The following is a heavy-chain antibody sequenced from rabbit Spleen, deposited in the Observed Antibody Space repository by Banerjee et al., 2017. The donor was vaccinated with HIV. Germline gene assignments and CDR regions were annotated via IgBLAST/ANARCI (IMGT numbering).Heavy chain of an antibody. J-gene: IGHJ4*01. CDR3: ASAYSDIYFNL. V-gene: IGHV1S45*01. CDR1: GFDFSNKAV. D-gene: IGHD6-1*01. Sequence: QEQLEESGGGLVQPGGSLKLSCKASGFDFSNKAVMCWVRQAPGRGLEWIACINAITGRAVYASWAKGRFTFSKTSSTTVTLRMTSLTAADTATYFCASAYSDIYFNLWGPGTLVTV. CDR2: INAITGRA.